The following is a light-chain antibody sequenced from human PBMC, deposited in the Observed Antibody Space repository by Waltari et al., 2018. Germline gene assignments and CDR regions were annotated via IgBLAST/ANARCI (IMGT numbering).Light chain of an antibody. J-gene: IGKJ2*01. V-gene: IGKV1-27*01. Sequence: DIQMTQSPSSLSASVGDRVTITCLASQDIIKDLVWYQQKPGKVPKLLIYAASTLQSGVPFRFSGSGSGTDFTLTISSLQPEDVATYYCQKYNSAPYTFGQGTKLEIK. CDR1: QDIIKD. CDR3: QKYNSAPYT. CDR2: AAS.